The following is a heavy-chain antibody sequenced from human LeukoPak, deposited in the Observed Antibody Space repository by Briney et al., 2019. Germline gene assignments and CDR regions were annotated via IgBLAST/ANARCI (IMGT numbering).Heavy chain of an antibody. J-gene: IGHJ4*02. V-gene: IGHV3-53*01. D-gene: IGHD3-10*01. Sequence: GGSLRLSCAVFGLTVSSNYMSWVPQAPGKRLEWVSVIYSGGSTYYADSVKGRFTISRHNSKNTLSLQMNSLRAADTAVYYCARDSGNLFDYWGQGTLVTVSS. CDR2: IYSGGST. CDR1: GLTVSSNY. CDR3: ARDSGNLFDY.